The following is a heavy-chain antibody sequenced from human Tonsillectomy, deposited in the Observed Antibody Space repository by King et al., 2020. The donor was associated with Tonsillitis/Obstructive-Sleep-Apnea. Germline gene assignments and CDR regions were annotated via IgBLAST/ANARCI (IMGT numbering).Heavy chain of an antibody. V-gene: IGHV4-59*01. Sequence: VQLQESGPGLVKPSETLSLTCTVSGGSISSYYWSWIRQPPGKGLEWIGYIYYSGSTNYNPSLKSRVTISVDTSKNQFSLKLNSMTAADTAMYYCARDGDYYGSIGYYFGYWGQGILVTVSS. J-gene: IGHJ4*02. D-gene: IGHD3-22*01. CDR2: IYYSGST. CDR1: GGSISSYY. CDR3: ARDGDYYGSIGYYFGY.